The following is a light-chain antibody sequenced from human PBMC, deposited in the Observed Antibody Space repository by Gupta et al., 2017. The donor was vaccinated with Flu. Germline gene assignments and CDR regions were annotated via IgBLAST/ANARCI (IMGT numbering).Light chain of an antibody. CDR1: QSISTW. V-gene: IGKV1-5*03. J-gene: IGKJ2*03. CDR3: QQYSAFPYS. CDR2: KAS. Sequence: DIQMTQSPSTLSASVGDRVTITCRASQSISTWLAWYQQKPGKAPNLLIYKASNLKSGVPSRFSGSGSGTEFSLTITSLQPDDFVTYYCQQYSAFPYSFGQGTKLEIK.